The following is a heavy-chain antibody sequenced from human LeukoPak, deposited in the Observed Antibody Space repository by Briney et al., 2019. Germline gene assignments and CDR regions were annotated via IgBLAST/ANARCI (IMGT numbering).Heavy chain of an antibody. CDR2: ISGGGTTT. Sequence: GGSLRLSCAASGFTFSSYAMSWVRQAPGKGLEWVSAISGGGTTTYYADSVRGRFTISRDNSKNTLYLQMNSLRAEDTAVYYCARGSGSFSGGFDYWGQGTLVTVSS. CDR3: ARGSGSFSGGFDY. CDR1: GFTFSSYA. D-gene: IGHD1-26*01. V-gene: IGHV3-23*01. J-gene: IGHJ4*02.